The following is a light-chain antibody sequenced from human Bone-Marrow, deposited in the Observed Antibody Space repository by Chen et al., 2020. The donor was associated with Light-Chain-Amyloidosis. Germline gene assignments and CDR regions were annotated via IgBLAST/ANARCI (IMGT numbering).Light chain of an antibody. V-gene: IGLV3-25*03. CDR1: ALAKQY. CDR2: KDN. CDR3: QSADSNATL. J-gene: IGLJ2*01. Sequence: SNELTQPPSVSVSPGQTARITCSGDALAKQYAYWYQHKPGQAPVVIVYKDNQRPSGIPERFSGSTSGTIVTLTISGVQTEDEADYYCQSADSNATLFGGGTKLTVL.